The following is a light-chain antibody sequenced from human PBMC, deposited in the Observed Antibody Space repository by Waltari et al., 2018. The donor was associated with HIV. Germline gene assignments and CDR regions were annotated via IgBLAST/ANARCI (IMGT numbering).Light chain of an antibody. CDR1: SSDVGGYNY. Sequence: QSALTQPASVSGSPGQSITISCTGTSSDVGGYNYFSWYQQHPGKAPKLMIYGVSNRPPGGPNRFSGSKSGNTASLTISGLQAEDEADYYCSSYTSSNTLVVFGGGTKLTVL. V-gene: IGLV2-14*01. CDR2: GVS. J-gene: IGLJ2*01. CDR3: SSYTSSNTLVV.